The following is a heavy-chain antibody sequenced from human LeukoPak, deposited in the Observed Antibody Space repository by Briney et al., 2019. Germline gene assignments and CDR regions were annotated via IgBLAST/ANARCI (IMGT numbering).Heavy chain of an antibody. CDR3: ASGREGYNPSDY. Sequence: ASVTVSCKASGYSFTSYGVSWVRQAPGQGLEWMAWISGNNGNTNYAQEYQGRLILTADTSTSTAYMELRSLRSDDTAVYYCASGREGYNPSDYWGQGTLVTVSS. CDR1: GYSFTSYG. CDR2: ISGNNGNT. D-gene: IGHD5-24*01. J-gene: IGHJ4*02. V-gene: IGHV1-18*01.